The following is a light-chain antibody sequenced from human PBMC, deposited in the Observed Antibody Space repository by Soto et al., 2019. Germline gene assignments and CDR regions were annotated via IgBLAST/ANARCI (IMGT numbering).Light chain of an antibody. V-gene: IGKV3-15*01. CDR1: QNVKTR. CDR3: QQYAEWPLT. Sequence: EKVMTQSQATLSVSPGERATLSCRASQNVKTRLAWYQQKPGQAPRLLIYDAFTRATGIPARFSGSASGTEFTLTISSLQSEDFAVYYCQQYAEWPLTFGGGTKVEIK. J-gene: IGKJ4*01. CDR2: DAF.